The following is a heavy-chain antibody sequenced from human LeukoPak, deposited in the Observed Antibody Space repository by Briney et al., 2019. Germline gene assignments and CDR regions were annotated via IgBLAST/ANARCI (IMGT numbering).Heavy chain of an antibody. CDR3: ARVPDWTYVPDY. J-gene: IGHJ4*02. V-gene: IGHV4-61*02. CDR1: GGSISSDRFY. Sequence: SDTLSLTCTVSGGSISSDRFYWTWVRQPAGKGLEWIGRIKSSNTNYNPSLKSRVSISLDTSTNQFSLKLSSLTAADTAVYYCARVPDWTYVPDYWGQGTLVTVSS. CDR2: IKSSNT. D-gene: IGHD3-16*01.